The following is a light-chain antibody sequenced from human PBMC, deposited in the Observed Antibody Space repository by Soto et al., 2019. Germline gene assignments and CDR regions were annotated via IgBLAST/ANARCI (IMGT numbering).Light chain of an antibody. CDR3: SSYAGSSNV. Sequence: QSALTQPASVSGSPGQSITISCTGTSSDVGGYNYVSWYQQHPGKAPKVMIYEVNKRPSGVPDRFSGSKSGNTASLTVSGLQAEDEADYYCSSYAGSSNVFGTGTKGTVL. CDR2: EVN. CDR1: SSDVGGYNY. V-gene: IGLV2-8*01. J-gene: IGLJ1*01.